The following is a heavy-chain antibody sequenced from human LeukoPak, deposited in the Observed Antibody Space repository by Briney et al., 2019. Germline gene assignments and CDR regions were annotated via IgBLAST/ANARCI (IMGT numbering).Heavy chain of an antibody. CDR2: IKGKTDGGTT. V-gene: IGHV3-15*01. CDR3: TTDLIWAAAREYYFDY. D-gene: IGHD6-13*01. CDR1: GFTFSNAW. J-gene: IGHJ4*02. Sequence: GGSLRLSCAASGFTFSNAWMSWVRQAPGKGLKWVGRIKGKTDGGTTDYAAPVKGRFTISRDDSKNTLYLQMNSLKTEDTAVYYCTTDLIWAAAREYYFDYWGQGTLVTVSS.